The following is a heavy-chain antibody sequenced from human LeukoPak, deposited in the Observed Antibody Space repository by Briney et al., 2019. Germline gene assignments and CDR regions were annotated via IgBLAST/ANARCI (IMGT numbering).Heavy chain of an antibody. CDR3: ARIVGASLFDY. J-gene: IGHJ4*02. Sequence: GGSLRLSCAASGFTFSSYAMSWVRQAPGKGLEWVSGISGSGGATYSADSVKGRFTISRDNPKNTLYLQMNSLRAEDTAVYYCARIVGASLFDYWGQGTLVTVSS. D-gene: IGHD1-26*01. CDR2: ISGSGGAT. V-gene: IGHV3-23*01. CDR1: GFTFSSYA.